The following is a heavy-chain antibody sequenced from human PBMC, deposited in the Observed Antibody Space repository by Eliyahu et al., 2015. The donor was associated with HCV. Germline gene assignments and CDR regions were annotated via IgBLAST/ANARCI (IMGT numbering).Heavy chain of an antibody. CDR3: ARRQYGDYSIDY. D-gene: IGHD4-17*01. CDR1: XFTFSSYG. Sequence: QVQLVESGGGVVQPGRSLRLSCXASXFTFSSYGMPWVRQAPGKGLEWVAVIWYDGSNKYYADSVKGRFTISRDNSKNTLYLQMNSLRAEDTAVYYCARRQYGDYSIDYWGQGTLVTVSS. V-gene: IGHV3-33*01. J-gene: IGHJ4*02. CDR2: IWYDGSNK.